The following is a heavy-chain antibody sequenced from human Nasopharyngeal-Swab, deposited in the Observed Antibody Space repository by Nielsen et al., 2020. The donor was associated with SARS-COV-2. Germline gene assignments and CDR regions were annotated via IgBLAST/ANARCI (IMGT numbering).Heavy chain of an antibody. CDR1: GFTFSSYW. D-gene: IGHD3-22*01. V-gene: IGHV3-30*03. CDR2: ISYDGSNK. Sequence: GESLKISCAASGFTFSSYWMSWVRQAPGKGLEWVAVISYDGSNKYYADSVKGRFTISRDNSKNTLYLQMNSLRAEDTAVYYCARVGYYYDSSGYYPHFDYWGQGTLVTVSS. J-gene: IGHJ4*02. CDR3: ARVGYYYDSSGYYPHFDY.